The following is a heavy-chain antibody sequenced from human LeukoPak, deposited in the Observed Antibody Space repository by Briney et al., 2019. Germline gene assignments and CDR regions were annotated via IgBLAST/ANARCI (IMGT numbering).Heavy chain of an antibody. V-gene: IGHV4-39*01. Sequence: ASETLPLTCTVSGGSISSSSYYWGWIRQPPGKGLEWIGSIYYSGSTYYNPSLKSRVTISVDTSKNQFSLKLSPVTAADTAVYYCARIMAGSFDYWGQGTLVTVSS. J-gene: IGHJ4*02. CDR3: ARIMAGSFDY. CDR1: GGSISSSSYY. CDR2: IYYSGST. D-gene: IGHD6-19*01.